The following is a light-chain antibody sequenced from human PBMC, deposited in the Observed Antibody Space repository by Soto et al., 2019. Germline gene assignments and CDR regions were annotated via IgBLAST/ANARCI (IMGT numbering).Light chain of an antibody. Sequence: EIMMTQSPATLSVSPGERATLSCRASQSVSSNLAWYQQKPGQAPRLLIYGASTRATGIPARFSGSGSGTEFTLTISRLQSEDFAVYYCQQYNYWPPYTFGQGTKLEIK. V-gene: IGKV3-15*01. CDR3: QQYNYWPPYT. CDR1: QSVSSN. J-gene: IGKJ2*01. CDR2: GAS.